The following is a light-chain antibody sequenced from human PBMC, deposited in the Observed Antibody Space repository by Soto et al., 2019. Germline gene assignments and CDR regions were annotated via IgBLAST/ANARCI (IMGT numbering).Light chain of an antibody. CDR1: QNILSN. V-gene: IGKV3-15*01. CDR2: GAS. Sequence: IVLTQSPATLSLSPGKRATLSCRSSQNILSNLAWYQRKPGQAPRLLIYGASTRATGIPARFSGSGSGTEFTLTISSLQSEDFAVYYCQQYNNWPPWTFGQGTKVDIK. CDR3: QQYNNWPPWT. J-gene: IGKJ1*01.